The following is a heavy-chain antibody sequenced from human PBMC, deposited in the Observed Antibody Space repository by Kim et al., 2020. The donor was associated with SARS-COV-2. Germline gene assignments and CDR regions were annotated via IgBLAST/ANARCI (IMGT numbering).Heavy chain of an antibody. CDR2: ISSSSSYI. J-gene: IGHJ6*02. Sequence: GGSLRLSCAASGFTFSSYSMNWVRQAPGKGLEWVSSISSSSSYIYYADSVKGRFTISRDNAKNSLYLQMNSLRAEDTAVYYCACDLVPLYYYYGMDVWGQGTTVTVSS. V-gene: IGHV3-21*01. CDR1: GFTFSSYS. D-gene: IGHD6-13*01. CDR3: ACDLVPLYYYYGMDV.